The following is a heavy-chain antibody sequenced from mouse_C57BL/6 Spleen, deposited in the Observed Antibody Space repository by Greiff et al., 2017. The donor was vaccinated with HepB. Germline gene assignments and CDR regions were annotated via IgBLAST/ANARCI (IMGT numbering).Heavy chain of an antibody. Sequence: QVQLQQPGAELVKPGASVKMSCKASGYTFTSYWITWVKQRPGQGLEWIGDIYPGSGSTNYNEKFKSKATLTVDTSSSTAYMQLSSLTSEDSAVYYCARSITTVVAPCWYFDVWGTGTTVTVSS. CDR2: IYPGSGST. CDR1: GYTFTSYW. V-gene: IGHV1-55*01. CDR3: ARSITTVVAPCWYFDV. J-gene: IGHJ1*03. D-gene: IGHD1-1*01.